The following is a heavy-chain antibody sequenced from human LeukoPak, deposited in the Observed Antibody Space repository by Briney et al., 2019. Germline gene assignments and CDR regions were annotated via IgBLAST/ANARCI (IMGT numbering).Heavy chain of an antibody. D-gene: IGHD1-26*01. Sequence: GGSLRLSCGASGFTFSNYSMNWVRVTPGKGLVWVSIIYSGGSTFYADSVKGRFTISRDNSKNTLYLQMNSLRAEDTAVYYCARGGSYRSAFDIWGQGTMVTVSS. CDR2: IYSGGST. V-gene: IGHV3-53*01. CDR1: GFTFSNYS. J-gene: IGHJ3*02. CDR3: ARGGSYRSAFDI.